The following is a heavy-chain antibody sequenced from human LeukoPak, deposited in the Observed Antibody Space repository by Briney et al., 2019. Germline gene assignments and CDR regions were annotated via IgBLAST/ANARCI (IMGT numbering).Heavy chain of an antibody. V-gene: IGHV4-39*07. D-gene: IGHD4-17*01. CDR3: ALGRMTTVTTGIVRHRRFDP. J-gene: IGHJ5*02. CDR2: INHSGST. Sequence: PSETLSLTCTVSGGSIISSDYHWGWVRQPPGKGLEWIGEINHSGSTNYNPSLKSRVTISVDTSKNQFSLKLSSVTAADTAVYYCALGRMTTVTTGIVRHRRFDPWGQGTLVTVSS. CDR1: GGSIISSDYH.